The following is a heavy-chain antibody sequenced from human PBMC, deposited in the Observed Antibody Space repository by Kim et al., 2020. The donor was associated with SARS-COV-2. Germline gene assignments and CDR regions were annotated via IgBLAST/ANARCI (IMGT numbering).Heavy chain of an antibody. Sequence: VKGRFTISRDNSKNTLYLQMNSLRAEDTAVYYCARGYYGSGSYYNGWFDPWGQGTLVTVSS. CDR3: ARGYYGSGSYYNGWFDP. D-gene: IGHD3-10*01. J-gene: IGHJ5*02. V-gene: IGHV3-30*07.